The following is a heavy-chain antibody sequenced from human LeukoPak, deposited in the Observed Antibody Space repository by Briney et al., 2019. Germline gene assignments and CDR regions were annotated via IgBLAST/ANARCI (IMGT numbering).Heavy chain of an antibody. CDR2: IWYDRSNN. Sequence: GGSLRLSCAASGFTFSSYGMHWVRQVPGKGLEWVAVIWYDRSNNCYADSVKGRFTISRDNSKNTLYLQMNSLRAEDSAVYYCATGSSSSSPEGLHYWGQGTLVTVSS. V-gene: IGHV3-33*01. J-gene: IGHJ4*02. CDR3: ATGSSSSSPEGLHY. D-gene: IGHD6-6*01. CDR1: GFTFSSYG.